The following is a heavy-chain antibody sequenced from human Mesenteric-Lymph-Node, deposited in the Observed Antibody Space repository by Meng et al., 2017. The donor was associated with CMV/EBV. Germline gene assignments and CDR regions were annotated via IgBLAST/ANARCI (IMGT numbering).Heavy chain of an antibody. CDR3: ARYCSSTSCYTGGFDY. CDR2: INPNSGDT. Sequence: GYTFTGYYMHWVRQAPGHGLEWMGWINPNSGDTHYAQNFQGRVTMTRDTSISTAYMELTRLRSDDTAVYYCARYCSSTSCYTGGFDYWGQGTLVTVSS. D-gene: IGHD2-2*02. V-gene: IGHV1-2*02. J-gene: IGHJ4*02. CDR1: GYTFTGYY.